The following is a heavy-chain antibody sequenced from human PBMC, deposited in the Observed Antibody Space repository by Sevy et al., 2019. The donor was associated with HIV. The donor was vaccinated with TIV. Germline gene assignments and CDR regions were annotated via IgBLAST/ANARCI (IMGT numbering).Heavy chain of an antibody. CDR1: GASISSSGYY. Sequence: SETLSLTCTVSGASISSSGYYWGWIRQPPGKGLEWIASINYSGSTFYNPSLRSRVTISSDTSKNQFSLKLNSVTAADTAIYYCVGPILSYNSGWSYYDSWGQGTVVTVSS. J-gene: IGHJ4*02. CDR3: VGPILSYNSGWSYYDS. D-gene: IGHD6-19*01. CDR2: INYSGST. V-gene: IGHV4-39*01.